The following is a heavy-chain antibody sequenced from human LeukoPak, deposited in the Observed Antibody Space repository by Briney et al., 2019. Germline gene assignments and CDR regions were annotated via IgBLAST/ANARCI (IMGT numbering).Heavy chain of an antibody. Sequence: SETLSLTCTVSGGSISSSSYYWGWIRQPLGKGLEWIGNIFYSGSTYYSPSLRSRVTISLDTSRNQFSLKLASLTAADTAVYYCARDHQSTGTFDYWGQGTLVTVSS. J-gene: IGHJ4*02. D-gene: IGHD1-7*01. CDR2: IFYSGST. V-gene: IGHV4-39*02. CDR3: ARDHQSTGTFDY. CDR1: GGSISSSSYY.